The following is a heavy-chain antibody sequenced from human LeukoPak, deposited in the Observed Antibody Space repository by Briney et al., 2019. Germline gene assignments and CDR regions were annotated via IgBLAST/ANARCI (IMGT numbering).Heavy chain of an antibody. D-gene: IGHD3-22*01. V-gene: IGHV3-7*01. CDR3: ARDRTYYDGSAYYDVFDV. CDR1: GFSFSTFW. J-gene: IGHJ3*01. CDR2: IRHGGSET. Sequence: GGSLRLSCTASGFSFSTFWMTWVRQAPGRGLEWVANIRHGGSETHYVDSVKGRFTISRDNAKNSLFLQLNSLRAEDTAVYYCARDRTYYDGSAYYDVFDVWGQGTMVTVSS.